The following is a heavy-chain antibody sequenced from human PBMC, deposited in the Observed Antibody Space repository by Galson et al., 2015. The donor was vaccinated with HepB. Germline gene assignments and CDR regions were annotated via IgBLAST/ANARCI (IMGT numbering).Heavy chain of an antibody. Sequence: ETLSLTCTVSADSITSSSDYWGWIRQPPGKGLEWIGTIYYRGTTYYTPSLKSRVTISIDTSKNQFSLKLSSVTAADTAMYYCARQPLGTYYFDYWGQGTLVTVSS. CDR1: ADSITSSSDY. V-gene: IGHV4-39*01. D-gene: IGHD1-1*01. J-gene: IGHJ4*02. CDR2: IYYRGTT. CDR3: ARQPLGTYYFDY.